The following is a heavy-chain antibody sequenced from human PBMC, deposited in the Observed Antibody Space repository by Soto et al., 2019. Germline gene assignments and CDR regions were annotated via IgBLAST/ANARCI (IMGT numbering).Heavy chain of an antibody. J-gene: IGHJ5*02. D-gene: IGHD2-15*01. CDR1: GYTFTTYD. V-gene: IGHV1-8*01. Sequence: SVKVSCKASGYTFTTYDINCVRQATGQGLEWMGWMNPNSGNTGYAQKFQGRVTMTRNTSISTAYMELSSLRSEDTAVYYCARAAVVVVAATIWFDPWGQGTLVTVSS. CDR2: MNPNSGNT. CDR3: ARAAVVVVAATIWFDP.